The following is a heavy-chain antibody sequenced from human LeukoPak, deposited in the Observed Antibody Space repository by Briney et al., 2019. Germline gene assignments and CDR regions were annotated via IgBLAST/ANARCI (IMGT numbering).Heavy chain of an antibody. D-gene: IGHD3-10*01. Sequence: GGSLRLSCAASGFTFSTYAMSWVRQAPGKGQEWVSAISGSGGRTYYADSVKGRFTISRDNSKNTLYLQMNSLRAEDTAVYYCAKEEESSGYFDYWGQGTLVTVSS. CDR1: GFTFSTYA. CDR3: AKEEESSGYFDY. V-gene: IGHV3-23*01. J-gene: IGHJ4*02. CDR2: ISGSGGRT.